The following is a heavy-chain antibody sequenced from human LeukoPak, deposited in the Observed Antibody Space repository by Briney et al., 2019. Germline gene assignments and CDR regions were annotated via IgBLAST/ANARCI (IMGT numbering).Heavy chain of an antibody. V-gene: IGHV3-21*01. J-gene: IGHJ4*02. CDR1: GFTFSSYS. D-gene: IGHD3-3*01. CDR3: ARDGYDFLEWLVDY. Sequence: GGSLRLSCAASGFTFSSYSMNWVRQAPGKGLEWVSSISSSSSYIYYADSVKGRFTISRDNAKNSLYLQMNSLRAEDTAVYYCARDGYDFLEWLVDYWGQGTLVTVSS. CDR2: ISSSSSYI.